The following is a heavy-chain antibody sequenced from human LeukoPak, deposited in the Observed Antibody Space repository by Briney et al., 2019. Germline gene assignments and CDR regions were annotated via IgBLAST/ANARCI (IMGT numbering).Heavy chain of an antibody. CDR2: IIGRGGST. CDR1: GFTSRSYA. J-gene: IGHJ4*02. V-gene: IGHV3-23*01. Sequence: RGSLRHSCAESGFTSRSYAMSWGRPALGEGLGWGSPIIGRGGSTYSADSVKRRFTPSRDKSKKTRYLQMNRLRAEGTGVYYSAKDSGGNMGRGDVAINFDYWGQGTLVTV. CDR3: AKDSGGNMGRGDVAINFDY. D-gene: IGHD3-10*01.